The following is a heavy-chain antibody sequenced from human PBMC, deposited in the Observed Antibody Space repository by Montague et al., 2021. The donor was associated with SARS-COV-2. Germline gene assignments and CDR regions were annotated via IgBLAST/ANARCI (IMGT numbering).Heavy chain of an antibody. CDR3: ALPLGGARFDP. Sequence: SETLSLTCTVSGGSVSSDNWWTWVRQSPGKGLEWIGEIYHSGTTNYNPSLQSRVTISVDKSRNHLSLNLRSVTAADTAMYYCALPLGGARFDPWGQGILVTVSS. J-gene: IGHJ5*02. CDR1: GGSVSSDNW. D-gene: IGHD1-26*01. CDR2: IYHSGTT. V-gene: IGHV4-4*02.